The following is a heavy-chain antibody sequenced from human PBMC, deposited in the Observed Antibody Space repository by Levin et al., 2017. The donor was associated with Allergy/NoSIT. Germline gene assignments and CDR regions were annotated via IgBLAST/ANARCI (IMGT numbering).Heavy chain of an antibody. V-gene: IGHV1-2*02. J-gene: IGHJ4*02. CDR2: INPNSGGT. CDR3: ARAIYSGYEFSPDY. CDR1: GYTFTGYY. Sequence: HGESLKISCKASGYTFTGYYMHWVRQAPGQGLEWMGWINPNSGGTNYAQKFQGRVTMTRDTSISTAYMELSRLRSDDTAVYYCARAIYSGYEFSPDYWGQGTLVTVSS. D-gene: IGHD5-12*01.